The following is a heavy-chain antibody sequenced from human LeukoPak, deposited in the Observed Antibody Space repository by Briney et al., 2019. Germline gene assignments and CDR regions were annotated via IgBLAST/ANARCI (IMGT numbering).Heavy chain of an antibody. V-gene: IGHV4-59*12. CDR1: GGSISSYY. D-gene: IGHD3-10*01. J-gene: IGHJ4*02. CDR2: IYYSGST. Sequence: SETLSLTCTVSGGSISSYYWSWIRQPPGKGLEWIGYIYYSGSTNYNPSIQSRVTMSVDTSKNQFSLKLSSVTAADTAVYYCAGSSGSHPSQFDYWGQGTLVTVSS. CDR3: AGSSGSHPSQFDY.